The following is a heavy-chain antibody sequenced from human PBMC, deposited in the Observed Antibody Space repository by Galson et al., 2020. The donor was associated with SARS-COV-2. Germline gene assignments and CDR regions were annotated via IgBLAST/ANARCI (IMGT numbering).Heavy chain of an antibody. Sequence: LSLTCAASGFTFNTWTMNWVRQAPGKGLEWVASISYNSDYIYYADSVKGRFTISRDNAKDSLYLLMNSLRAEDTAVYFCAREGYSYGYYFDFWGQGPWSPSPQ. CDR3: AREGYSYGYYFDF. V-gene: IGHV3-21*01. CDR1: GFTFNTWT. CDR2: ISYNSDYI. D-gene: IGHD5-18*01. J-gene: IGHJ4*02.